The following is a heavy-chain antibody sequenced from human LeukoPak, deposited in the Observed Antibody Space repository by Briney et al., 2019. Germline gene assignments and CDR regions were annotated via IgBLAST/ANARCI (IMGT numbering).Heavy chain of an antibody. CDR2: INGSGGST. Sequence: PGGSLRLSCAASGFTFSSYSMNWVRQAPGKGLEWVSDINGSGGSTYYTDSVKGRFTISRDNSKNTLYLQMNSLRAEDTAVYYCARLRFREQLVNFDYWGQGTLVTVSS. V-gene: IGHV3-23*01. CDR1: GFTFSSYS. J-gene: IGHJ4*02. CDR3: ARLRFREQLVNFDY. D-gene: IGHD6-6*01.